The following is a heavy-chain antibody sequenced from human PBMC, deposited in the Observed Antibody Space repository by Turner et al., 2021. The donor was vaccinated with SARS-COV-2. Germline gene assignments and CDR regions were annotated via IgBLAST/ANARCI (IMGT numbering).Heavy chain of an antibody. CDR1: GYTLTGLS. D-gene: IGHD2-2*01. CDR2: FDPEDGET. V-gene: IGHV1-24*01. Sequence: QVQLVQSGAEVKKPGASVKVSCKVSGYTLTGLSMHWVRQAPGKGLEWMGGFDPEDGETIYAQKFQGRVTMTEDTSTDTAYMELSSLRSEDTAVYYCLGRDIVVVLVAISEVDYWGQGTLVTVSS. CDR3: LGRDIVVVLVAISEVDY. J-gene: IGHJ4*02.